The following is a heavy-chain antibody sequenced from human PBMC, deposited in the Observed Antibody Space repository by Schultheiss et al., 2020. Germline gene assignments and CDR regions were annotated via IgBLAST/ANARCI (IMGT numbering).Heavy chain of an antibody. J-gene: IGHJ4*02. D-gene: IGHD5-12*01. V-gene: IGHV4-4*02. CDR3: ARDRAQSNSGWPSYFDY. CDR1: GGSISGRNW. CDR2: MYHSGST. Sequence: SETLSLTCAVSGGSISGRNWWSWVRQSPGKGLEWIGEMYHSGSTNYNPSLKTRVTVSVDKSQNQFSLKLSSVTAADTAVYYCARDRAQSNSGWPSYFDYWGQGTLVTVSS.